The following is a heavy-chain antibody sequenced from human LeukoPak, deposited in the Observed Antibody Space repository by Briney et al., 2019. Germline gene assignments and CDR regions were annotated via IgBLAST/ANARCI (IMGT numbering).Heavy chain of an antibody. CDR1: GGSISSYY. Sequence: PSETLSLTCTVPGGSISSYYWSWIRQPPGKGLEWIGYIYYSGSTNYNPSLKSRVTISVDTSKNQFSLKLSSVTAADTAVYYCARHPSEYCSGGSCYFDYWGQGTLVTVSS. CDR2: IYYSGST. CDR3: ARHPSEYCSGGSCYFDY. J-gene: IGHJ4*03. D-gene: IGHD2-15*01. V-gene: IGHV4-59*08.